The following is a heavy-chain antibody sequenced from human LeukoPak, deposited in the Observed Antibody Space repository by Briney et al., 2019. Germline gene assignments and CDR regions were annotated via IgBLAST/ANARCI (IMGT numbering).Heavy chain of an antibody. CDR3: AREKEGYCSRTSCYLDYYYYYMDV. CDR1: GFTFSSYA. J-gene: IGHJ6*03. D-gene: IGHD2-2*01. CDR2: ISYDGSNK. Sequence: GGSLRLSCAASGFTFSSYAMHWVRQAPGKGLEWVAVISYDGSNKYYADSVKGRFTISRDNSKNTLYLQMNSLRAEDTAVYYCAREKEGYCSRTSCYLDYYYYYMDVWGKGTTVTISS. V-gene: IGHV3-30*04.